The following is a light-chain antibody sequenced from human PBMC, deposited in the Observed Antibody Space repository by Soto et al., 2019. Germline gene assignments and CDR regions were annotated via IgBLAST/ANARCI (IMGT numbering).Light chain of an antibody. J-gene: IGLJ3*02. CDR2: GNT. CDR1: SSNIGTGFE. V-gene: IGLV1-40*01. CDR3: QSYDNSLSAWV. Sequence: QAVVTQPPSVSGAPGQRVTISCTGSSSNIGTGFEVHWYQQLPGTAPKLLIYGNTNRPSGVPDRFSASKSGTSASLAIAGLQAEDEADYYCQSYDNSLSAWVFGGGTQLTVL.